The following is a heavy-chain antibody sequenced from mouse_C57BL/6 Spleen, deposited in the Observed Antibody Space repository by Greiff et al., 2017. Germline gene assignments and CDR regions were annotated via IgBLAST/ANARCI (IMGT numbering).Heavy chain of an antibody. CDR2: ISSGSSTI. J-gene: IGHJ4*01. D-gene: IGHD3-2*02. Sequence: DVMLVESGGGLVKPGGSLKLSCAASGFTFSDYGMHWVRQAPEKGLEWVAYISSGSSTIYYADTVKGRFTISRDNAKNTLFLQMTSLRSEDTAMYYCARGDSSGYVGYAMDYWGQGTSVTVSS. CDR1: GFTFSDYG. CDR3: ARGDSSGYVGYAMDY. V-gene: IGHV5-17*01.